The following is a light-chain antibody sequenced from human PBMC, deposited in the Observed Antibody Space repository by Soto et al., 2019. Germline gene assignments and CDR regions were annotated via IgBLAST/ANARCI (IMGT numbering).Light chain of an antibody. J-gene: IGKJ2*01. CDR2: GAS. Sequence: EIVLTQSPGTLSLSPGERATLSCRASQSVSSSYLAWYQQKPGQAPRLLIYGASSRATGIPDRFSGSGSGTGFTVMISRLESEDFEVSLCQQYGSSPTYTFGQGTKLEIK. CDR1: QSVSSSY. V-gene: IGKV3-20*01. CDR3: QQYGSSPTYT.